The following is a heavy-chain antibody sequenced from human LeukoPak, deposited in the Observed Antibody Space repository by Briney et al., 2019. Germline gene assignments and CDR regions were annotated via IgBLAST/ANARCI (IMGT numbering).Heavy chain of an antibody. CDR1: GYTFTSYD. CDR2: MNPNSGNT. CDR3: ASVTSGYSYGYSFDY. D-gene: IGHD5-18*01. V-gene: IGHV1-8*01. Sequence: ASAKVSCKASGYTFTSYDINWVRQATGQGLEWMGWMNPNSGNTGYAQKFQGRVTMTRNTSISTAYMELSSLRSEDTAVYYCASVTSGYSYGYSFDYWGQGTLVTVSS. J-gene: IGHJ4*02.